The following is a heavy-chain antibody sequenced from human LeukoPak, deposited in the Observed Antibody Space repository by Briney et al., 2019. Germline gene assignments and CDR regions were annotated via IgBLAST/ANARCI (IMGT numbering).Heavy chain of an antibody. V-gene: IGHV3-20*04. Sequence: PGGSLRLSCAASGFTFDDYGMSWVRQAPGKGLEWVSGINWNGGSTGYADSVKGRFTISRDNAKNSLYLQVNNLRTEDTALYYCAKTSLSDASGHYYYMDVWGKGTTVTVSS. J-gene: IGHJ6*03. CDR1: GFTFDDYG. CDR3: AKTSLSDASGHYYYMDV. D-gene: IGHD3-3*01. CDR2: INWNGGST.